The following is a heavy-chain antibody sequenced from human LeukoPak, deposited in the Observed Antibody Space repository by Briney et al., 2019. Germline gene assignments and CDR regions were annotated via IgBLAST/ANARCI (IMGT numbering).Heavy chain of an antibody. CDR2: ISWNSGSI. CDR1: GFTFDDYA. D-gene: IGHD3-10*01. V-gene: IGHV3-9*01. Sequence: GRSLRLSCAASGFTFDDYAMHWVRQAPGKGLEWVSGISWNSGSIGYADSVKGRFTISRDNAKNSLYLQMNSLRAEDTALYYCRSHGGPFDYRGQGTLVTVSS. CDR3: RSHGGPFDY. J-gene: IGHJ4*02.